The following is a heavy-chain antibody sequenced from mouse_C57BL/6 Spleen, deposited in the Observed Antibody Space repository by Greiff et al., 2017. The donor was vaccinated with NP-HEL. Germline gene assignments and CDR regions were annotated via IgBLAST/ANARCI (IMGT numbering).Heavy chain of an antibody. D-gene: IGHD2-5*01. CDR1: GFTFSSYT. J-gene: IGHJ3*01. Sequence: EVKLMESGGGLVKPGGSLKLSCAASGFTFSSYTMSWVRQTPEKRLEWVATISGGGGNTYYPDSVKGRFTISRDKAKNTLYLHMSSLRSEVTALYYCARHVYSNSWFAYWGQGTLVTVSA. CDR3: ARHVYSNSWFAY. V-gene: IGHV5-9*01. CDR2: ISGGGGNT.